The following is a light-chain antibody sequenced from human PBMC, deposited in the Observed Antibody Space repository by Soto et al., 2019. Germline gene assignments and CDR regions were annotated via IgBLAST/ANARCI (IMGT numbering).Light chain of an antibody. V-gene: IGKV1-5*01. Sequence: DIQMTQSPSTLSASVGDRVTITCRASQSISSWLAWYQQKPGKAPKLLIHGASSLESGVLSRFSGSGSGTEFTLTISSLHPDDFATYYCQQYDTFSTFGQVTNVEIK. CDR3: QQYDTFST. CDR1: QSISSW. J-gene: IGKJ1*01. CDR2: GAS.